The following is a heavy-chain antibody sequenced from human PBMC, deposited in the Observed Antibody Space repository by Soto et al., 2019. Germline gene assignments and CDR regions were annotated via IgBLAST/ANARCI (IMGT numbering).Heavy chain of an antibody. CDR2: IIPIFGTA. Sequence: QVQLVQSGAEVKKPGSSVKVSCKASGGTFSSYAISWVRQAPGQGLEWMGGIIPIFGTANYAQKFQGRVTITADXXTXTDXMELSSLRSEDTAVYYCACRSGGNSEAYYYYGMDVWGQGTTVTVSS. CDR1: GGTFSSYA. CDR3: ACRSGGNSEAYYYYGMDV. J-gene: IGHJ6*02. V-gene: IGHV1-69*12. D-gene: IGHD2-21*02.